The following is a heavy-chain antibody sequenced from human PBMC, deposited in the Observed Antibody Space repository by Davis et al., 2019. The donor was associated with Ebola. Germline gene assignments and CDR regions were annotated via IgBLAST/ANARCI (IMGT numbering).Heavy chain of an antibody. V-gene: IGHV3-48*02. CDR3: ASNLRGFGDRGYFDN. CDR2: ITSRSTTI. J-gene: IGHJ4*02. Sequence: GGSLRLSCAASGFTFSRYSMSWVRQAPGQGLEWLAYITSRSTTIYYADSVKGRFTISRDNTKKSLYLQMNDLRDEDTATYYCASNLRGFGDRGYFDNWGRGTLVTVSS. D-gene: IGHD3-10*01. CDR1: GFTFSRYS.